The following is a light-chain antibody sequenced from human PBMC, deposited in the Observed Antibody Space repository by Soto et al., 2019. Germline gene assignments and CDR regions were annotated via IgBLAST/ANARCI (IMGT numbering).Light chain of an antibody. CDR3: QQHDDWPLT. J-gene: IGKJ2*01. CDR2: VAS. CDR1: QSISIN. V-gene: IGKV3-15*01. Sequence: EIVMTQSPATLSVSPGQRATLSCRAGQSISINLAWYQQKPGPAPRLLIYVASTRAKGIPARFSGSGSGTEFTLSINSLQSEDSAVYYCQQHDDWPLTFGQGTKLEIK.